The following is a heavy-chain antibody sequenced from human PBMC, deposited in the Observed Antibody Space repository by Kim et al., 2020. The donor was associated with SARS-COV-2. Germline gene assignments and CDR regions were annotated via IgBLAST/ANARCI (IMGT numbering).Heavy chain of an antibody. CDR3: AKDISEGRSSSGNSSSWDDYYGMDV. CDR2: ISWNSGSI. J-gene: IGHJ6*02. CDR1: GFTFGDYA. V-gene: IGHV3-9*01. Sequence: GGSLRLSCAASGFTFGDYAMHWVRQAPGKGLEWVSGISWNSGSIGYADSVKGRFTISRDNAKNSLYLQMNSLRAEDTALYYCAKDISEGRSSSGNSSSWDDYYGMDVWGQGTTVTVSS. D-gene: IGHD6-13*01.